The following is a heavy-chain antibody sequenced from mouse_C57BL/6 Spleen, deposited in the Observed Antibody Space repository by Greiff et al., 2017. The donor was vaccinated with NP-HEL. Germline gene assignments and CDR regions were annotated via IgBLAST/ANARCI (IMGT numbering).Heavy chain of an antibody. J-gene: IGHJ4*01. CDR1: GYTFTSYW. D-gene: IGHD1-1*01. Sequence: VQLQQPGAELVRPGSSVKLSCKASGYTFTSYWMDWVKQRPGQGLEWIGNIYPSDSETHYNQKFKDKATLTVDKSSSTAYMQLSSLTSEDSAGYYCAVGGYYGSSYAMDYWGQGTSVTVSS. V-gene: IGHV1-61*01. CDR2: IYPSDSET. CDR3: AVGGYYGSSYAMDY.